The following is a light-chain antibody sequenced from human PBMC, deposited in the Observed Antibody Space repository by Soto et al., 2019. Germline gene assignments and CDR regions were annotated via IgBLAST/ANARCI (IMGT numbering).Light chain of an antibody. CDR3: MQGKYWPPIT. CDR1: QSLVYSDGNSY. J-gene: IGKJ5*01. CDR2: RAS. V-gene: IGKV2-30*01. Sequence: DVVMTQSPLSLPVTLGQPASISCRSSQSLVYSDGNSYLSWFQQRPGQSPRRLIYRASNRDSGVPDRFSGSGSGTDFTLKISRVEVEDVGVYYCMQGKYWPPITSGQGTRLEIK.